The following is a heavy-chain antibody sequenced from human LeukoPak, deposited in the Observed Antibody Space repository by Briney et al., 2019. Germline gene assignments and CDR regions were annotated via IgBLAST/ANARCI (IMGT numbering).Heavy chain of an antibody. J-gene: IGHJ4*02. V-gene: IGHV1-69*04. CDR3: ARDSSGSYRDY. CDR2: IIPILGIA. D-gene: IGHD3-10*01. Sequence: GASVKVSCKASGGTFSSYAISWVRQAPGQGLEWMGRIIPILGIANYAQKFQGRVTITADKSTSTAYMELSSLRSEDTAVYYCARDSSGSYRDYWGQGTLVTVSS. CDR1: GGTFSSYA.